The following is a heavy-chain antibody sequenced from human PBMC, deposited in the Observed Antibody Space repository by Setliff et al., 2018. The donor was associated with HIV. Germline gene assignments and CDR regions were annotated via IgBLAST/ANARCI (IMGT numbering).Heavy chain of an antibody. D-gene: IGHD3-22*01. CDR1: GFTFSSYS. CDR2: ISSSGSSI. Sequence: GGSLRLSCAASGFTFSSYSMNWVRQAPGKGLEWISYISSSGSSIYLANSVKGRFIISRDNAKNALYLQMNSLRAEDTAVYYCARDWGEHYDSSGFSSWGQGTLVTVSS. V-gene: IGHV3-48*04. J-gene: IGHJ5*02. CDR3: ARDWGEHYDSSGFSS.